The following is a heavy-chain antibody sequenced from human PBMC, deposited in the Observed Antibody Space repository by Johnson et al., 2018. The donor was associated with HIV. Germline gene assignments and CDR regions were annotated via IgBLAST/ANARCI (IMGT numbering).Heavy chain of an antibody. CDR1: GFTFSKYG. Sequence: VQLLESGGGVVQPGRSLRLSCAASGFTFSKYGMHWVRQAPGKGLEWVAVIWYDGSNKYFADSVKGRFTISRDNAKNSLYLQMNSLRAEDTAVYYCTSEVAAIGVDAFDIWGQGTMVTVSS. CDR3: TSEVAAIGVDAFDI. CDR2: IWYDGSNK. J-gene: IGHJ3*02. D-gene: IGHD2-15*01. V-gene: IGHV3-33*01.